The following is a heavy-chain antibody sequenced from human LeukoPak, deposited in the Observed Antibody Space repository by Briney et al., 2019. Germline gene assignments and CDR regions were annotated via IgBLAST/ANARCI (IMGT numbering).Heavy chain of an antibody. CDR3: ARDSVFFLLVAGVDAFDI. J-gene: IGHJ3*02. CDR2: ICSSSSYI. Sequence: GGSLRLSCAASGFTSSSYSMNWVRQAPGKGLEWVSSICSSSSYIYYADSVKGRFTISRDNAKNSLYLQMNSLRAEDTAVYYCARDSVFFLLVAGVDAFDIWGQGTMVTVSS. CDR1: GFTSSSYS. V-gene: IGHV3-21*01. D-gene: IGHD3/OR15-3a*01.